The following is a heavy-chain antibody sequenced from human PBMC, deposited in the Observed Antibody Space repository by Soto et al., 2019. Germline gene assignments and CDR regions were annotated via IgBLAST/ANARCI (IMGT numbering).Heavy chain of an antibody. V-gene: IGHV3-30*18. D-gene: IGHD3-22*01. CDR3: AKDLVGGYYYDSSDPGWYYYYGMDV. J-gene: IGHJ6*02. CDR2: ISYDGSNK. Sequence: PXGSLILSCAAAGFTFSSYGMHWVRQAPGKGLDWVAVISYDGSNKYYADSVKGRLTISRDNSKNTLYLQMNSLRAEDTAVYYCAKDLVGGYYYDSSDPGWYYYYGMDVWGHGTTVTVSS. CDR1: GFTFSSYG.